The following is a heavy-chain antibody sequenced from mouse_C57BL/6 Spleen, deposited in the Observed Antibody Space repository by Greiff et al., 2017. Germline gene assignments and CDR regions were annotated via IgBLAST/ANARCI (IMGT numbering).Heavy chain of an antibody. Sequence: VQLQQPGAELVKPGASVKLSCKASGYTFTSYWMQWVKQRPGQGLEWIGEIDPSDSYTNYNQKFKGKATLTVDTSSSTAYMQLSSLTSEDSAVYYCATPNWDGDYWGQGTTL. D-gene: IGHD4-1*01. J-gene: IGHJ2*01. V-gene: IGHV1-50*01. CDR3: ATPNWDGDY. CDR2: IDPSDSYT. CDR1: GYTFTSYW.